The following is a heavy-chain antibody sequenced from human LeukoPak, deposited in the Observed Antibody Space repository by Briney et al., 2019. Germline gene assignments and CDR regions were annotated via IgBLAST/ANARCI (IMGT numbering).Heavy chain of an antibody. CDR3: ARDFEAHDLRPIGY. CDR2: ISYGGDNK. J-gene: IGHJ4*02. D-gene: IGHD3-3*01. Sequence: PGGSLRLSCAASGFTFSSYAMHWLRQAPGKGLEWVAVISYGGDNKYYADSVKGRFTISRDNSKNTLYLQMNSLRAEDTAVYYCARDFEAHDLRPIGYWGQGTLVTVSS. V-gene: IGHV3-30*01. CDR1: GFTFSSYA.